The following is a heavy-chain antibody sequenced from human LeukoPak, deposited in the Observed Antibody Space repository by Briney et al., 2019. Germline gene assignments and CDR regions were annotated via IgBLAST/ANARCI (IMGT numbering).Heavy chain of an antibody. CDR3: ARTYYYDSSGYRKLYWYFDL. CDR1: GFTFSSYD. Sequence: GGSLRLSCAASGFTFSSYDMHWVRHATGKGLEWVSAIGTAGDTYYPGSVKGRFTISRENAKNSLYLQMNSLRAGDTAVYYCARTYYYDSSGYRKLYWYFDLWGRGTLVTVSS. J-gene: IGHJ2*01. D-gene: IGHD3-22*01. CDR2: IGTAGDT. V-gene: IGHV3-13*01.